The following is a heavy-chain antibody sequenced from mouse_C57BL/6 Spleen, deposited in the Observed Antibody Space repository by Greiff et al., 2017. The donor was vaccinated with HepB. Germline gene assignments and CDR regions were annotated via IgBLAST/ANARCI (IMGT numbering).Heavy chain of an antibody. CDR3: ARVGLITTVVAGGFAY. CDR2: IDPSDSYT. CDR1: GYTFTSYW. Sequence: VQLQQPGAELVKPGASVKLSCKASGYTFTSYWMQWVKQRPGQGLEWIGEIDPSDSYTNYNQKFKGKATLTVDTSSSTAYMQLSSLTSEDSAVYYCARVGLITTVVAGGFAYWGQGTLVTVSA. D-gene: IGHD1-1*01. V-gene: IGHV1-50*01. J-gene: IGHJ3*01.